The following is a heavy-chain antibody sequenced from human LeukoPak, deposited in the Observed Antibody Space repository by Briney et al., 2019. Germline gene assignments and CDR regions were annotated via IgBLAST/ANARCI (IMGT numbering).Heavy chain of an antibody. CDR3: TRLGELSLYFDY. V-gene: IGHV3-15*01. CDR1: GFTFSNAW. CDR2: IKSKTDGGTT. Sequence: PGGSLRLSSAASGFTFSNAWMSWVRQAPGKGLEWVGRIKSKTDGGTTDYAAPVKGRFTISRDDSKNTLYLQMNSLKTEDTAVYYCTRLGELSLYFDYWGQGTLATVSS. J-gene: IGHJ4*02. D-gene: IGHD3-16*02.